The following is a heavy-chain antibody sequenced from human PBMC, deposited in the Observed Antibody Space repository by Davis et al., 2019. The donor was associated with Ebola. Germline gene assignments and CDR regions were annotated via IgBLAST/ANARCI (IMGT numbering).Heavy chain of an antibody. Sequence: GSLRLSCTVSGGSISSGGYYWSWIRQHPGKGLEWIGEIYHSGSTNYNPSLKSRVTISVDKSKNQFSLKLSSVTAADTAVYYCARGIGGAVGWFDPWGQGTLVTVSS. CDR2: IYHSGST. J-gene: IGHJ5*02. V-gene: IGHV4-39*07. D-gene: IGHD3-16*01. CDR1: GGSISSGGYY. CDR3: ARGIGGAVGWFDP.